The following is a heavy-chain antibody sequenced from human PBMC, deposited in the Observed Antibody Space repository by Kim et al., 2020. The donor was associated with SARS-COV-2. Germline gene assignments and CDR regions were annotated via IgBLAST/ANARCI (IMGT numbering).Heavy chain of an antibody. J-gene: IGHJ6*02. D-gene: IGHD2-21*02. CDR3: ARGNCGGDCYPLYYYYYGMDV. Sequence: SETLSLTCTVSGGSISSYYWSWIRQPAGKGLEWIGRIYTSGSTNYNPSLKSRVTMSVDTSKNQFSLKLSSVTAADTAVYYCARGNCGGDCYPLYYYYYGMDVWGQGTTVTVSS. CDR2: IYTSGST. V-gene: IGHV4-4*07. CDR1: GGSISSYY.